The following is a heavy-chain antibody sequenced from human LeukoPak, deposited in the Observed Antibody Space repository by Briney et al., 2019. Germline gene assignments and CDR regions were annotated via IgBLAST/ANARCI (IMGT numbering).Heavy chain of an antibody. Sequence: PGRSLRLSCAASGFTFDDYAMHWVRQAPGKGLEWVSGISWNSGSIGYADSVKGRFTISRDNAKNSLYLQMNSLRAGDTALYYCAKVPQRYSSGWYGSGVDYWGQGTLVTVSS. V-gene: IGHV3-9*01. D-gene: IGHD6-19*01. J-gene: IGHJ4*02. CDR3: AKVPQRYSSGWYGSGVDY. CDR2: ISWNSGSI. CDR1: GFTFDDYA.